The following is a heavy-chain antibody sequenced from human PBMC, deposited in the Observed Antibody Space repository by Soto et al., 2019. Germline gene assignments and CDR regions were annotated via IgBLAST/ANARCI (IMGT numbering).Heavy chain of an antibody. CDR1: GGSISSSNW. V-gene: IGHV4-4*02. Sequence: QVQLQESGPGLVKPSGTLSLTCAVSGGSISSSNWWRWVRQPPGKGLDWIGEIYHSGSTNYNPSLKSRVTISVDKSKNQFAVKLSSVTAADTAVYYCARDRGLRFLEWGLLYGMDVWGQGTTVTVSS. CDR3: ARDRGLRFLEWGLLYGMDV. D-gene: IGHD3-3*01. J-gene: IGHJ6*02. CDR2: IYHSGST.